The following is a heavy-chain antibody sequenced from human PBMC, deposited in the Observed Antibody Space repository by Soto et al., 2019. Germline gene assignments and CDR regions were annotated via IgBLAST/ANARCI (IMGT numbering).Heavy chain of an antibody. Sequence: SQTLSLTCAISGDSVSSNSAAWNWIRQSPSRGLEWLGRTYYRSKWDNDYAVSVKSRITINPDTSKNQCSLQLNSVPPEETAVYYCAREARPPTYYYDSSGYYYPPPNWFDPWGQGTLVTVSS. V-gene: IGHV6-1*01. D-gene: IGHD3-22*01. CDR2: TYYRSKWDN. CDR1: GDSVSSNSAA. J-gene: IGHJ5*02. CDR3: AREARPPTYYYDSSGYYYPPPNWFDP.